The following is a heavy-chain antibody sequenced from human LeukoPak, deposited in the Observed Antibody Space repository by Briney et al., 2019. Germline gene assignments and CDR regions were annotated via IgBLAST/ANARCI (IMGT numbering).Heavy chain of an antibody. CDR3: ARAQINTIFGVVSSLFFDY. D-gene: IGHD3-3*01. Sequence: PGGSLRLSCAASGFTFSSYAMSWIRQPAGKGLEWIGRIYTSGSTNYNPSLKSRVTISVDTSKNQFSLKLSSVTAADTAVYYCARAQINTIFGVVSSLFFDYWGQGTLVTVSS. J-gene: IGHJ4*02. CDR1: GFTFSSYA. CDR2: IYTSGST. V-gene: IGHV4-4*07.